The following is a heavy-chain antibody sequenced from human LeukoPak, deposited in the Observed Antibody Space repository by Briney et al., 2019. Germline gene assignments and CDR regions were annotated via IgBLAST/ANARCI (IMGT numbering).Heavy chain of an antibody. Sequence: PGGSLRLSCAASGSTFGNYYMSWVRQAPGKGLEWVSAISGSGGSTYYADSVKGRFTISRDNSKNTLYLQMNSLRAEDTAVYYCAKYCSGGSCYSFDYWGQGTLVTVSS. CDR2: ISGSGGST. D-gene: IGHD2-15*01. CDR1: GSTFGNYY. V-gene: IGHV3-23*01. J-gene: IGHJ4*02. CDR3: AKYCSGGSCYSFDY.